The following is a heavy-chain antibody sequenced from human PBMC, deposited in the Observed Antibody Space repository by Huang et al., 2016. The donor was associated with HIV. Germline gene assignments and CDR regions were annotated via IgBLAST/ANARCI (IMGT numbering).Heavy chain of an antibody. CDR2: IFPDDSDT. CDR3: ARRFSSSSGYFDY. V-gene: IGHV5-51*01. Sequence: VQLVQSGAEVKKPGESLKISCKGSGYSFSSYWIAWVRQMPGKGLEWMWIIFPDDSDTTYSPSFEGQVTISADKSIGTAYLQGSSLKASDTAMYYCARRFSSSSGYFDYWGQGSLVTVSS. CDR1: GYSFSSYW. D-gene: IGHD6-6*01. J-gene: IGHJ4*02.